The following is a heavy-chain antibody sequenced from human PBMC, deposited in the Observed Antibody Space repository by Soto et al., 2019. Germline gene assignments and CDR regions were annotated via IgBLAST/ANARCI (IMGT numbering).Heavy chain of an antibody. CDR1: GYSFTSHY. CDR2: IYPGGVNI. Sequence: ASVKVSCKXIGYSFTSHYMHWVRQAPGQGLEWMGTIYPGGVNIGYAQKFKGRVTMTKDTSTSTVYMELNSLKTEDTAVYYCTTGFWFDPWGQGTLVTVSS. J-gene: IGHJ5*02. V-gene: IGHV1-46*01. CDR3: TTGFWFDP.